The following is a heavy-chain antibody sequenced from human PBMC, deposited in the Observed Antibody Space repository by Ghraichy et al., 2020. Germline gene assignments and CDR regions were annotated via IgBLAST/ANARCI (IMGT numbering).Heavy chain of an antibody. Sequence: ASVKVSCKASGYTFTSYGISWVRQAPGQGLEWMGWISAYNGNTNYAQKLQGRVTMTTDTSTSTAYMELRSLRSDDTAVYYCAKRSYSGSYSHFDYWGQGTLVTVSS. V-gene: IGHV1-18*01. CDR3: AKRSYSGSYSHFDY. CDR1: GYTFTSYG. CDR2: ISAYNGNT. J-gene: IGHJ4*02. D-gene: IGHD1-26*01.